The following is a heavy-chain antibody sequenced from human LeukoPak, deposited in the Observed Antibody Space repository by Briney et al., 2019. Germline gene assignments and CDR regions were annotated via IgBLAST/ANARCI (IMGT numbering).Heavy chain of an antibody. J-gene: IGHJ4*02. CDR2: MNPDNGGT. V-gene: IGHV1-2*02. CDR1: GYTFTVYF. D-gene: IGHD3-16*01. Sequence: ASVKVSCKASGYTFTVYFMHWVRQAPGQGLDWMGLMNPDNGGTHYAQKFQGRVTMTRDSSISTAYMELSRLTSDDTAVYYCATLGGHSLAAQNGYWGQGTLVTVSS. CDR3: ATLGGHSLAAQNGY.